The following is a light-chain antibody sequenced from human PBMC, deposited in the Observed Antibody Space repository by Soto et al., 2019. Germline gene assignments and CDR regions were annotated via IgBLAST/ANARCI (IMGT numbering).Light chain of an antibody. J-gene: IGKJ2*01. V-gene: IGKV1-39*01. CDR2: AAS. CDR1: QTIKYY. CDR3: QQSYITPHT. Sequence: DIQMTQSPSSLSASVGDRVTITCRASQTIKYYLNWYQQKPGKAPKLVINAASKLQSGVPSRFSASGSGTDFSLSITSLQPEDFAIYYCQQSYITPHTFGQGTILEMK.